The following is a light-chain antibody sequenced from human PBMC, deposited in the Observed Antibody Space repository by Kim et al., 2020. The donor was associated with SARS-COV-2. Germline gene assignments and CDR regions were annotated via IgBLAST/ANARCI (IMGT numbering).Light chain of an antibody. CDR2: AAS. CDR3: QQSYSTPRT. J-gene: IGKJ2*01. Sequence: DIQMTQSPSSLSASVGDRVTITCRASQNIINYLNWYQQKPEKAPKLLIYAASSLQSGVPSRFSGSGSGTDFTLTISSLQPEEFATYYWQQSYSTPRTFGQGTKLEI. V-gene: IGKV1-39*01. CDR1: QNIINY.